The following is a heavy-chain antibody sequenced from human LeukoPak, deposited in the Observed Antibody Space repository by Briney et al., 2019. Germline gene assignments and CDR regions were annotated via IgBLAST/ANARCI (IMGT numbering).Heavy chain of an antibody. V-gene: IGHV3-48*01. Sequence: QSGGSLRLSCAASGFTFSSYSMNWVRQAPGKGLELVSHISPRSDIKSYADSVKGQFTISRDNSKNTLYLQMNSLRAEDTAVYYCAKDPSDTAMVYFDYWGQGPLVPVSS. CDR2: ISPRSDIK. J-gene: IGHJ4*02. CDR1: GFTFSSYS. D-gene: IGHD5-18*01. CDR3: AKDPSDTAMVYFDY.